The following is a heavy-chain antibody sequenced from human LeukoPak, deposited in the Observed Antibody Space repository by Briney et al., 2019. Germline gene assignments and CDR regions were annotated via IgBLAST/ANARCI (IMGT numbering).Heavy chain of an antibody. J-gene: IGHJ4*02. D-gene: IGHD4-17*01. CDR1: GFTFSSYS. V-gene: IGHV3-21*01. CDR2: ISSSSSYI. CDR3: ARGTYGDQDIFDY. Sequence: GGSLRLSCAASGFTFSSYSMNWVRQAPGKGLEWVSSISSSSSYIYNADSVKGRSTISRDDAKNSLYLQMNSLRAEDTAVYYCARGTYGDQDIFDYWGQGALVTVSS.